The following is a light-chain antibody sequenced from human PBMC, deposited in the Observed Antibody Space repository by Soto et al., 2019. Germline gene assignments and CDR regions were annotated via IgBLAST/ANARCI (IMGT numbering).Light chain of an antibody. J-gene: IGKJ4*01. CDR2: AAS. V-gene: IGKV1-27*01. Sequence: DIQMTQSPSSLSASVGDRVTITCRASQGISNYLAWYQQKPGKVPHLLIYAASTLQSVVPSRFSVSGSGTDSTLTISSLQPEDVAHYYCQKYNSGPLTLGGGTKVEIK. CDR3: QKYNSGPLT. CDR1: QGISNY.